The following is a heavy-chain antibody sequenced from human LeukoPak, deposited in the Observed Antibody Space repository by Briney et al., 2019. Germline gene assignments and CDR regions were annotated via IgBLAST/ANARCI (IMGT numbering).Heavy chain of an antibody. CDR1: GFTFSSYS. D-gene: IGHD1-26*01. Sequence: GGSLRLSCAAPGFTFSSYSMMWVRQAPGKGLEWVSYISSSSTTIHYADSVKGRFTISRDNAKNSVYLQMNSLRAEDTAVYYCAKVPLVGATLLDAFDIWGQGTMVTVSS. V-gene: IGHV3-48*01. CDR3: AKVPLVGATLLDAFDI. J-gene: IGHJ3*02. CDR2: ISSSSTTI.